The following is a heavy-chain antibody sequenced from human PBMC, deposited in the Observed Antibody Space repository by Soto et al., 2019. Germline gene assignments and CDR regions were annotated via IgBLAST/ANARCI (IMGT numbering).Heavy chain of an antibody. J-gene: IGHJ4*02. CDR3: AKDHEWETTLTPGLLDH. D-gene: IGHD4-17*01. CDR2: ISFDGSNK. CDR1: GFKFGSYG. V-gene: IGHV3-30*18. Sequence: QVQLVESGGGVVQPGRSLRLSCAASGFKFGSYGMHWVRQAPGKGLEWVALISFDGSNKHYGDSVKGRFTISRDTSKNTLHLQMNSLRAEDTAFYYCAKDHEWETTLTPGLLDHWGQGTLFIVSP.